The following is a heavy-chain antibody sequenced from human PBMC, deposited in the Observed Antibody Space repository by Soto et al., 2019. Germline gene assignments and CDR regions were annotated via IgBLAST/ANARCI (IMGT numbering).Heavy chain of an antibody. J-gene: IGHJ6*01. CDR3: ATGAYCSGGSCSDYYYYYYG. Sequence: SVKVSCKTSGFTFRSSSVQWVRQARGQRLEWIGWLVVGTGNTNYAQKFQQRVTISSDRSTNTVSMELSSLTSEDTAVYYCATGAYCSGGSCSDYYYYYYG. D-gene: IGHD2-15*01. CDR2: LVVGTGNT. V-gene: IGHV1-58*01. CDR1: GFTFRSSS.